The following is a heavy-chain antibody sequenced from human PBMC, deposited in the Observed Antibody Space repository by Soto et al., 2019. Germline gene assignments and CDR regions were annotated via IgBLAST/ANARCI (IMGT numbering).Heavy chain of an antibody. Sequence: SETLSLTCAVYGGSVIGYFWSWIRQPPGKGLEWIGEINHSGSTNYNPTLKSRVTISVDTSKNQFSLKLSSVTAADTAVYYCARGRNWNYDFDYWGQGTLVTVS. CDR2: INHSGST. D-gene: IGHD1-7*01. J-gene: IGHJ4*02. CDR1: GGSVIGYF. V-gene: IGHV4-34*01. CDR3: ARGRNWNYDFDY.